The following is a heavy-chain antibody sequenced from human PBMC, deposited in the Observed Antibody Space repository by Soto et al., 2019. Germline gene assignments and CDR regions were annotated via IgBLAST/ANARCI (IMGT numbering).Heavy chain of an antibody. V-gene: IGHV3-30-3*01. CDR2: ISYDGSNK. CDR3: ARGGLNWNYRDFDY. D-gene: IGHD1-7*01. Sequence: GASLRLSCAASGFTFSSYAMHWVRQAPGKGLEWVAVISYDGSNKYYADSVKGRFTISRDNSKNTLYLQMNSLRAEDTAVYYCARGGLNWNYRDFDYWGQGTLVTVSS. J-gene: IGHJ4*02. CDR1: GFTFSSYA.